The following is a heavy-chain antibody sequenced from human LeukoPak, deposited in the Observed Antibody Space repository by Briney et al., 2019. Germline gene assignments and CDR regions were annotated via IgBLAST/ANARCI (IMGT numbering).Heavy chain of an antibody. CDR3: ARVSGVGSGRYMDV. CDR2: IYYTGST. V-gene: IGHV4-39*07. Sequence: SETLSLTCIVSGGSISSNNHCWGWIRQPPGKGLEWLGSIYYTGSTYYNPSLKSRVTISVDTSKNQFSLKLSSVTAADTAVYYCARVSGVGSGRYMDVWGKGTTVTVSS. D-gene: IGHD1-26*01. CDR1: GGSISSNNHC. J-gene: IGHJ6*03.